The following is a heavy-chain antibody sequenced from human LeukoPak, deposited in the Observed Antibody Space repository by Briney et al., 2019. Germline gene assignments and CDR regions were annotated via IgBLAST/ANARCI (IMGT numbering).Heavy chain of an antibody. CDR1: GGTFSSYA. V-gene: IGHV1-69*13. Sequence: GASVKVSCKASGGTFSSYAIGWVRQAPGQGLEWMGGIIPIFGTANYAQKFQGRVTITADESTSTAYMELSSLRSEDTAVYYCARTLTRPYYYYGMDVWGQGTTVTVSS. J-gene: IGHJ6*02. D-gene: IGHD1-1*01. CDR2: IIPIFGTA. CDR3: ARTLTRPYYYYGMDV.